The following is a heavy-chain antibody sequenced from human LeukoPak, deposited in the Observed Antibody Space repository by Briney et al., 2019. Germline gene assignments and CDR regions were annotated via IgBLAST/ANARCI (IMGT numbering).Heavy chain of an antibody. D-gene: IGHD5-18*01. J-gene: IGHJ6*02. V-gene: IGHV4-59*08. CDR3: ARLYGYTYGHGGMDV. Sequence: SETLSLTCTVSGGSISSFYWTWIWQPPGKGREWIGYIHDSGTTNSNPSLKSRVTISLDTSRNQFSLKLTSVTAADTAVYYCARLYGYTYGHGGMDVWGQGTTVTVSS. CDR1: GGSISSFY. CDR2: IHDSGTT.